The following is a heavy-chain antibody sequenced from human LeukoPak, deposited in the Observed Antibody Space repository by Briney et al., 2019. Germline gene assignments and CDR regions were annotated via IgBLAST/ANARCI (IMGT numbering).Heavy chain of an antibody. CDR3: ARDYDSSGFDAFDI. V-gene: IGHV3-30*03. CDR2: ISYDGSNK. CDR1: GFTFSSYG. D-gene: IGHD3-22*01. J-gene: IGHJ3*02. Sequence: GGSLRLSCAASGFTFSSYGMHWVRQAPGKGLEWVAVISYDGSNKYYADSVKGRFTISRDNSKNTLYLQMNSLRAEDTAVYYCARDYDSSGFDAFDIWGQGTMVTVSS.